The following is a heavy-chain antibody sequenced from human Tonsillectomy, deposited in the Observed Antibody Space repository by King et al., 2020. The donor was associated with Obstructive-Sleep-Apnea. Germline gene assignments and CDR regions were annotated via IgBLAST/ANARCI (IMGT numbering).Heavy chain of an antibody. J-gene: IGHJ4*02. V-gene: IGHV3-7*03. Sequence: VQRVESGGGLVQPGGTLRLACAASGFTFSSFWMNWVRQAPGKGLEWVANIRQDGSEKYYVDSVKGRFTISRDNAKNSLFLQMNSLRAEDTAVYYCAGVGYDDVWGSYHSDYWGQGTLVTVSS. CDR2: IRQDGSEK. CDR1: GFTFSSFW. D-gene: IGHD3-16*02. CDR3: AGVGYDDVWGSYHSDY.